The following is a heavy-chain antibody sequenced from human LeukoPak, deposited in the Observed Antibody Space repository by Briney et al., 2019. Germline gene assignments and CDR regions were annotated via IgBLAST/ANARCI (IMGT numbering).Heavy chain of an antibody. CDR3: ARSSGSYLQTLLDY. Sequence: GASVKVSFKASGYTFTSYGISWVRQAPGQGLEWMGWISAYNGNTNYAQKLQGRVTMTTDTSTSTAYMELRSLRSDDTAVYYCARSSGSYLQTLLDYWGQGTLVTVSS. CDR1: GYTFTSYG. CDR2: ISAYNGNT. D-gene: IGHD1-26*01. V-gene: IGHV1-18*01. J-gene: IGHJ4*02.